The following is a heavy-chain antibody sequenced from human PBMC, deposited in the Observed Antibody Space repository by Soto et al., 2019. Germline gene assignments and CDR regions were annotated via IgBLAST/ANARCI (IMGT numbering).Heavy chain of an antibody. V-gene: IGHV1-46*01. D-gene: IGHD2-15*01. CDR3: ARDIGGLDY. CDR2: INPGGGST. CDR1: GYTFTRYY. Sequence: GASVKVSCKASGYTFTRYYMHWVRQAPGQGLEWMGTINPGGGSTSYAQKFQGRVTMTRDTSTSTVYMEVSTLRSEDTAVYYCARDIGGLDYWGQGTLVTVSS. J-gene: IGHJ4*02.